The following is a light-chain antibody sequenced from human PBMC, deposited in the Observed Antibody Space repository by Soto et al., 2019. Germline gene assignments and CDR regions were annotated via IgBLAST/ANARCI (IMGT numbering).Light chain of an antibody. CDR2: EVS. CDR3: SSYTSSSTVV. CDR1: SSDVGGYNY. J-gene: IGLJ2*01. Sequence: QSALTQPASVSGSPGQSITIPFTGTSSDVGGYNYVSWYQQHPGKAPKLMIYEVSNRPSGVSNRFSGSKSGNTASLTISGLQAEDEADYYCSSYTSSSTVVFGGGTKLTVL. V-gene: IGLV2-14*01.